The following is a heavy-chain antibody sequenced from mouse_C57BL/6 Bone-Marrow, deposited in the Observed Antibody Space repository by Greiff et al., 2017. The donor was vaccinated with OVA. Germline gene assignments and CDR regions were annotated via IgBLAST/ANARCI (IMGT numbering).Heavy chain of an antibody. CDR3: ARGGLQTAQATGAMDY. D-gene: IGHD3-2*02. CDR1: GYTFTSYW. CDR2: INPSSGYT. Sequence: VQRVESGAELAKPGASVKLSCKASGYTFTSYWMHWVKQRPGQGLEWIGYINPSSGYTKYNQKFKDKATLTADKSSSTAYMQLSSLTYEDSAVYYCARGGLQTAQATGAMDYWGQGTSVTVSS. V-gene: IGHV1-7*01. J-gene: IGHJ4*01.